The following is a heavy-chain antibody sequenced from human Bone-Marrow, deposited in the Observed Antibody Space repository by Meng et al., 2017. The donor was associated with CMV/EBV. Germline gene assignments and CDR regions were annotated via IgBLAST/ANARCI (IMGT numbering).Heavy chain of an antibody. J-gene: IGHJ4*02. Sequence: SSVKVSCKASGGTFSTYAISWVRQAPGQGLEWMGGIIPIFGTANYAQKFQGRVTITTDESTGTAYMELSSLRSEDTAVYYWARSSSWYGEFDYWGQGTLVTVSS. CDR1: GGTFSTYA. D-gene: IGHD6-13*01. CDR2: IIPIFGTA. V-gene: IGHV1-69*05. CDR3: ARSSSWYGEFDY.